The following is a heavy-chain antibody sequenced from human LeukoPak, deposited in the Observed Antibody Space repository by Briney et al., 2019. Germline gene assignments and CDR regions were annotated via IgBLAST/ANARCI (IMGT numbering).Heavy chain of an antibody. CDR1: GFTFSSYA. J-gene: IGHJ4*02. Sequence: GGSLRLSCAASGFTFSSYAMSWVRQAPGKGLEWVSAISGSGGSTYYADSVKGRFTISRDNSKNTLYLQMNSLRAEDTAVYYCAKDLTTGIAAAGTSDYWGQGTLVTVSS. CDR3: AKDLTTGIAAAGTSDY. CDR2: ISGSGGST. V-gene: IGHV3-23*01. D-gene: IGHD6-13*01.